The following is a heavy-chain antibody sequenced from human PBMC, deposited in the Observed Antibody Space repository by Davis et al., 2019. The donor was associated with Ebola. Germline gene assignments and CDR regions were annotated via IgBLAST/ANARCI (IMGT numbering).Heavy chain of an antibody. CDR2: IWYDGSNK. Sequence: GESLKISCAASGFTFSSYGMHWVRQAPGKGLEWVAVIWYDGSNKYYADSVKGRFTISRDNSKNTLYLQMNSLRAEDTAVYYCARARGSSGGSCNLWGQGTLVTVSS. CDR1: GFTFSSYG. CDR3: ARARGSSGGSCNL. J-gene: IGHJ5*02. V-gene: IGHV3-33*01. D-gene: IGHD2-15*01.